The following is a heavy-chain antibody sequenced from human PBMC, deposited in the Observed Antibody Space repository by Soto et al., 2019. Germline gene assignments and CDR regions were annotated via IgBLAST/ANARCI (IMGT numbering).Heavy chain of an antibody. V-gene: IGHV3-33*01. CDR1: GFTFSSYG. CDR3: ARDSHVGSGWQLTADY. Sequence: GGSLRLSCAASGFTFSSYGMHWVRQAPGKGLEWVAVIWYDGSNKYYAESVKGRFTISRDNSKNTLYLQMNSLRAEDTAVYYCARDSHVGSGWQLTADYWGQGTLVTVSS. CDR2: IWYDGSNK. D-gene: IGHD6-19*01. J-gene: IGHJ4*02.